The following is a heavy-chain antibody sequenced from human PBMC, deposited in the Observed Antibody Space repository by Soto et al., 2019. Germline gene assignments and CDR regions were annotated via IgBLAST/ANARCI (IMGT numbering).Heavy chain of an antibody. V-gene: IGHV3-30*18. D-gene: IGHD2-15*01. Sequence: GGSLRLSCAASGFTFSSYGMHWVRQAPGKGLEWVAVISYDGSNKYYADSVKGRFTISRDNSKNTLYLQMNSLRAEDTAVYYCAKEKEVVVAATLNNWGQGTLVTVSS. J-gene: IGHJ4*02. CDR1: GFTFSSYG. CDR2: ISYDGSNK. CDR3: AKEKEVVVAATLNN.